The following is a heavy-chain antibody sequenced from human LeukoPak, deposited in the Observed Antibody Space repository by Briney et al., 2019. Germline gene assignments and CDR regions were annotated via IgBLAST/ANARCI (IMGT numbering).Heavy chain of an antibody. J-gene: IGHJ4*02. CDR1: GFTFSSYA. D-gene: IGHD6-13*01. CDR2: ISISGYTT. V-gene: IGHV3-23*01. Sequence: GGSLRLSCAASGFTFSSYAMSWVRQAPGKGLEWVSSISISGYTTYYADSVKGRFTISRDNSKNTLYLQMNSLRAEDTAVYYCAKDSKPAAGLFDYWGQGTLVTVSS. CDR3: AKDSKPAAGLFDY.